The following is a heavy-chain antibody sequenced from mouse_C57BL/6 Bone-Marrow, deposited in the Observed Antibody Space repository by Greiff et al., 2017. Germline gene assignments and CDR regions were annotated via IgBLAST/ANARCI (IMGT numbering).Heavy chain of an antibody. J-gene: IGHJ2*01. CDR2: INPNNGGT. CDR1: GYTFTDYY. Sequence: EVQLQQSGPELVKPGASVKISCKASGYTFTDYYMNWVKQSHGKSLEWIGDINPNNGGTSYNQKFKGKGTLTVDKSSSTAYMELRSLTSEDSAVYYCARCNPYYSNLFDYWGQGTTLTVSS. D-gene: IGHD2-5*01. V-gene: IGHV1-26*01. CDR3: ARCNPYYSNLFDY.